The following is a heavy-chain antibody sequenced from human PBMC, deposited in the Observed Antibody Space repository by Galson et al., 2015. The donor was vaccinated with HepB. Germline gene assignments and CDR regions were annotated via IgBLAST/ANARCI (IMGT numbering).Heavy chain of an antibody. J-gene: IGHJ5*02. V-gene: IGHV1-24*01. CDR3: ATLRGFVGWFDP. Sequence: SCKVSGYTLTELSMHWVRQAPGKGLEWMGGFDPEDGETIYAQKFQGRVTMTEDTSTDTAYMELSSLRSEDTAVYYCATLRGFVGWFDPWGQGTLVTVSS. CDR1: GYTLTELS. D-gene: IGHD3-10*01. CDR2: FDPEDGET.